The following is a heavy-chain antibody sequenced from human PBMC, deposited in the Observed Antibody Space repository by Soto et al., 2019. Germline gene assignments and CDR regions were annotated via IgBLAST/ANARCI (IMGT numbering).Heavy chain of an antibody. J-gene: IGHJ2*01. Sequence: EVQLVESGGGVVRPGGSLRVSCEASGFTFDDYGMSWVRQAPGKGLVWVSGINWNGGSTGYADSVKGRVTISRDNAKNTLYLQMTSLRAEDTALYHCARDTVTTFPWYFDLWGRGPLVTVSS. D-gene: IGHD4-17*01. CDR2: INWNGGST. CDR3: ARDTVTTFPWYFDL. CDR1: GFTFDDYG. V-gene: IGHV3-20*01.